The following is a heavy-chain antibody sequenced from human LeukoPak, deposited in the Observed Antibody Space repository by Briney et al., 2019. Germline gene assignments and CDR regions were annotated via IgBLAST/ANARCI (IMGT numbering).Heavy chain of an antibody. D-gene: IGHD3-10*01. J-gene: IGHJ6*03. V-gene: IGHV1-8*01. CDR3: ARGSRGKGLYYYYMDV. CDR1: GYTFTSYD. Sequence: ASVKVSCKASGYTFTSYDINWVRQATGQGLEWMGWMNPNSGNTGYAQKFQGRVTMTRSTSISTAYMELSSLRSEDTAVYYCARGSRGKGLYYYYMDVWGKGTTVTVSS. CDR2: MNPNSGNT.